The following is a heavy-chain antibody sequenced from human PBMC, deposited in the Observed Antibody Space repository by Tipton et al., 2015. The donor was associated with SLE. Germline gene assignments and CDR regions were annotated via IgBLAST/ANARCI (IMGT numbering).Heavy chain of an antibody. CDR1: GGSMSSHY. Sequence: LRLSCTVSGGSMSSHYWSWIRQTPGKGLEWIGYVYDSGSTSGSSNYNPSLKSRVTISMDTSKSQFSLKLTSVTAADTAIYYCVRNTWYQPVDYWGRGTLVTVSS. CDR2: VYDSGSTSGSS. D-gene: IGHD1-14*01. J-gene: IGHJ4*02. V-gene: IGHV4-59*11. CDR3: VRNTWYQPVDY.